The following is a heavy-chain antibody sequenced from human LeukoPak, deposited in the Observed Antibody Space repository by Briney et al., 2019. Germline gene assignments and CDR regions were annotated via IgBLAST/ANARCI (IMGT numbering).Heavy chain of an antibody. Sequence: ASVKVSCKASGYTFTGYYMHWVRQAPGQGLEWMGWINPNSGGTNYAQKFQGRVTMTRDTSISTAYMELSRLRSDDTAVYYCARDLSSSNVNWFDPWGQGTLVTVSS. D-gene: IGHD6-13*01. CDR1: GYTFTGYY. CDR2: INPNSGGT. V-gene: IGHV1-2*02. J-gene: IGHJ5*02. CDR3: ARDLSSSNVNWFDP.